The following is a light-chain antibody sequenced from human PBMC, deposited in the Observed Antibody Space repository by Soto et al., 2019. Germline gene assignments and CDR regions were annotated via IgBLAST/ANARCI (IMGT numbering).Light chain of an antibody. V-gene: IGKV2-28*01. Sequence: DIVMTQSPLSLPVTPGEPASISCRSSQSLLHSNGYNYLDWYLQKPGHSPQLLIYLGSLRASGVPDRFSGSGSGTDFTLKISRVEAEDVGIYYCKQSLQASHTFGQGTKVEIK. CDR2: LGS. J-gene: IGKJ2*01. CDR1: QSLLHSNGYNY. CDR3: KQSLQASHT.